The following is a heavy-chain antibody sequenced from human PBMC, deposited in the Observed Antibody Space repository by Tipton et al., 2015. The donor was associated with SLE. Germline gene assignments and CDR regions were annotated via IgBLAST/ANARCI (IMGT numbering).Heavy chain of an antibody. J-gene: IGHJ4*02. D-gene: IGHD3-10*01. CDR1: GFSFSDYG. CDR2: IRYDGSNK. CDR3: AKDYIRGGITLLRGVIGY. Sequence: SLRLSCAASGFSFSDYGMQWVRQAPGKGLEWVAFIRYDGSNKYYGDSVKGRFTISRDNSKNTLYPQMNSLRAEDTAIYYCAKDYIRGGITLLRGVIGYWGQGTLVTVSS. V-gene: IGHV3-30*02.